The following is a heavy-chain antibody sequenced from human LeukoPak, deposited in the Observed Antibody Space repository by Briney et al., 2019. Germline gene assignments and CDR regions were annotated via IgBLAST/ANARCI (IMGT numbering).Heavy chain of an antibody. J-gene: IGHJ4*02. V-gene: IGHV3-30*02. CDR3: GRDVSDTVVVITHNFDF. D-gene: IGHD3-22*01. Sequence: GGSLRLSCAASGFTFNSYGMHWVRRAPGKGLEWVAFIRHDGTNKYYADSVKGRFAISRDNSKNTLFLQMSSLRVEDTAVYYCGRDVSDTVVVITHNFDFWGQGTLVTVSS. CDR1: GFTFNSYG. CDR2: IRHDGTNK.